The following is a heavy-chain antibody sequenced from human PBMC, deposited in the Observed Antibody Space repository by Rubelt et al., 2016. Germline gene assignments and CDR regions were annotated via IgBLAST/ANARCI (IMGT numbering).Heavy chain of an antibody. D-gene: IGHD6-19*01. CDR1: GYTYTELS. V-gene: IGHV1-24*01. CDR2: LEPEDGET. Sequence: QVQLVQSGAEVKKPGASVKVSCKVSGYTYTELSMHWVRQAPGKGLEWMGGLEPEDGETINAQRFQGRVTMTEDTSTDTAYMELSSLGSEDTAVYYCATGQYSSGCDYWGQGTLVTVSS. J-gene: IGHJ4*02. CDR3: ATGQYSSGCDY.